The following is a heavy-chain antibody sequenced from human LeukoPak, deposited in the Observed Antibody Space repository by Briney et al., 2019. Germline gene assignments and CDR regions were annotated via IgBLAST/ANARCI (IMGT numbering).Heavy chain of an antibody. CDR2: IYTSGST. D-gene: IGHD3-10*01. CDR3: ARSSYGSGSSDDDFDY. Sequence: PSETLSLTCTVSGGSISSGSYYWSWIRQPAGKGLEWIGRIYTSGSTNYNPSLKSRVTISVDTSKNQFSLKLSSVTAADTAVYYCARSSYGSGSSDDDFDYWGQGTLVTVSS. J-gene: IGHJ4*02. CDR1: GGSISSGSYY. V-gene: IGHV4-61*02.